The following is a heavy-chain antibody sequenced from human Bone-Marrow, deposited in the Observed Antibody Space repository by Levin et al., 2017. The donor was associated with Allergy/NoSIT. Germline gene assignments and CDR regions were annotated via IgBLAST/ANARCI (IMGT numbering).Heavy chain of an antibody. CDR1: GGSISGYY. CDR3: ARSRSGRVLVDAFDI. J-gene: IGHJ3*02. V-gene: IGHV4-59*01. Sequence: SQTLSLTCNVSGGSISGYYWNWIRQSPGKGLEWIGYVYSSGTSNYNPSLNSRVIMSVDLSKNQFSLRVTSVTAADTAVYYCARSRSGRVLVDAFDIWGQGTGVSVSS. D-gene: IGHD2-8*02. CDR2: VYSSGTS.